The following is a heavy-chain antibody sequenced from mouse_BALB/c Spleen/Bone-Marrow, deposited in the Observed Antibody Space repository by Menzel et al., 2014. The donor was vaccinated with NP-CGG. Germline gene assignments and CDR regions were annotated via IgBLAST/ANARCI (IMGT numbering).Heavy chain of an antibody. CDR1: GFSLISDG. CDR2: IWGDGST. D-gene: IGHD2-3*01. Sequence: VKLMESGPGLVAPSQSLSITCTVSGFSLISDGVSWVRQPPGKGLGWLGVIWGDGSTNYHSALISRLSISKDNSKSQVFLKLNSLQTNDTATYYCANYDGFVFAYWGQGTLVTVSA. V-gene: IGHV2-3*01. J-gene: IGHJ3*01. CDR3: ANYDGFVFAY.